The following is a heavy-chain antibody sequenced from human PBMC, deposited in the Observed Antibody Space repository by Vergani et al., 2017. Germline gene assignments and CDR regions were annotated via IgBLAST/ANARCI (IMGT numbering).Heavy chain of an antibody. CDR1: GYSSTSYW. CDR3: ARRRIEWELLGGVYYFDY. V-gene: IGHV5-51*01. J-gene: IGHJ4*02. Sequence: EVQLVQSGAEVKKPGESLKISCKGSGYSSTSYWIGWVRQMPGKGLEWMGIIYPGDSDTRYSPSFQGQVTISADKSISTAYLQWSSLKASDTAMYYCARRRIEWELLGGVYYFDYWGQGTLVTVSS. D-gene: IGHD1-26*01. CDR2: IYPGDSDT.